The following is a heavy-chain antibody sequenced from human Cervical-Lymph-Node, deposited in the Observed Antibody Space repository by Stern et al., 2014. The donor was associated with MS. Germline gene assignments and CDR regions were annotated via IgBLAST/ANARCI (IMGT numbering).Heavy chain of an antibody. CDR1: GHTFA. CDR2: IITGNGDT. V-gene: IGHV1-3*04. J-gene: IGHJ5*01. Sequence: MQLVESGAEVKKPGASVKVSCKASGHTFAVHWVRQVLGQRLEWMGRIITGNGDTNYSQKFQGRVTITRDTFASTAYMELRSLRSEDTAVYYCTSLSGPLDSWGQGTLVTVSS. D-gene: IGHD3-10*01. CDR3: TSLSGPLDS.